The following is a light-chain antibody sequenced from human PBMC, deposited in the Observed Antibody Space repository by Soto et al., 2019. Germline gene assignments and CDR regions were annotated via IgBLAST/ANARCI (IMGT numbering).Light chain of an antibody. CDR1: QTVNNNY. CDR3: QQRSNWPPLT. Sequence: ELVLTQSPGTLSLSPGERATLSCRASQTVNNNYLAWYQQIPGQAPRLLISGASGRATGTPDRFSGSASGTDFTLTISRLEPEDFAVYYCQQRSNWPPLTFGGGTKVEIK. V-gene: IGKV3D-20*02. J-gene: IGKJ4*01. CDR2: GAS.